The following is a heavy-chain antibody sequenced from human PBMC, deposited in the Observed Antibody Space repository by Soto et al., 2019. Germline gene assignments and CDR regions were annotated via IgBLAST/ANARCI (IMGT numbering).Heavy chain of an antibody. J-gene: IGHJ6*03. CDR3: ARMYYDSSGYYYYYYYYYMDV. D-gene: IGHD3-22*01. CDR1: GFTFSSYW. Sequence: GGSLRLSCAASGFTFSSYWMHWVRQAPGKGLVWVSRINSDGSSTSYADSVKGQFTISRDNAKNTLYLQMNSLRAEDTAVYYCARMYYDSSGYYYYYYYYYMDVWGKGTTVTVSS. V-gene: IGHV3-74*01. CDR2: INSDGSST.